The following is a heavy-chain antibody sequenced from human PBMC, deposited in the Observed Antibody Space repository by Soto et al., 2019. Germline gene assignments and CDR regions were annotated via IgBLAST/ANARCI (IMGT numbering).Heavy chain of an antibody. Sequence: SVKDSFKASCYTFTSYGISWVRQAPGQGLEWMGWISAYNGNTNYAQKLQGRVTMTTDTSTSTAYMELRSLRSDDTAVYYCARVSYDFWSGYYARPPDYWGQGTLVTVSS. CDR2: ISAYNGNT. V-gene: IGHV1-18*04. CDR3: ARVSYDFWSGYYARPPDY. J-gene: IGHJ4*02. D-gene: IGHD3-3*01. CDR1: CYTFTSYG.